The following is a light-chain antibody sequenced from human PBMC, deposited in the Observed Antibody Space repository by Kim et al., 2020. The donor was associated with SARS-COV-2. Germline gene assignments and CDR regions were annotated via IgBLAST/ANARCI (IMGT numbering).Light chain of an antibody. J-gene: IGLJ2*01. CDR3: QSYDSSLRVV. CDR2: RDT. CDR1: SSNIRAGYE. Sequence: GQRDPTSCSGHSSNIRAGYEVPGYHQLPGTAPKRLISRDTDRPSGVPDRFSGSKSGTSASLAITGLQAEDEADYYCQSYDSSLRVVFGGGTKVTVL. V-gene: IGLV1-40*01.